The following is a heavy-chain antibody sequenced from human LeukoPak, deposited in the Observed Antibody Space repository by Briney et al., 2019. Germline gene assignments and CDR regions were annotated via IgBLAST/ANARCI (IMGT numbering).Heavy chain of an antibody. CDR3: AREDTAMAAFDY. Sequence: SETLSLTCTVSGYSISSGYYWGWIRQPPGKGLEWIGSIYHSGSTYYNPSLKSRVTISVDTSKNQFSLKLSSVTAADTAVYYCAREDTAMAAFDYWGQGTLVTVSS. CDR2: IYHSGST. V-gene: IGHV4-38-2*02. J-gene: IGHJ4*02. D-gene: IGHD5-18*01. CDR1: GYSISSGYY.